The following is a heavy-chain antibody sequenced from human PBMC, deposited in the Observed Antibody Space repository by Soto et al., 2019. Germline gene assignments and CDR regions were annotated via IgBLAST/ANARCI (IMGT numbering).Heavy chain of an antibody. CDR3: ARVIGRFVASCCGMDV. CDR2: IYYSGST. Sequence: QVQLQESGPGLVKPSETLSLTCTVSGGSISSYYWSWIRQPPGKGLEWIGYIYYSGSTNYNPSLKSRVTISVDTSKNQFSLKLSSVTAADTAVYYCARVIGRFVASCCGMDVWGQGTTVTVSS. V-gene: IGHV4-59*01. D-gene: IGHD3-3*01. J-gene: IGHJ6*02. CDR1: GGSISSYY.